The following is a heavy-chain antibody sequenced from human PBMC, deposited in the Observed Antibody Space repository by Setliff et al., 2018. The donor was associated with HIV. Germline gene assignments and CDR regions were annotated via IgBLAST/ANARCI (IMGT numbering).Heavy chain of an antibody. V-gene: IGHV4-34*01. CDR3: ARGLRSFSAKYAFDI. D-gene: IGHD3-16*02. J-gene: IGHJ3*02. CDR1: GGSFSGYY. CDR2: INHSGST. Sequence: PSETLSLTCAVYGGSFSGYYWSWIRQPPGKGLEWIGEINHSGSTNHNPSLKSRVTISEDTSKKQFSLKLSSVTAADTAVYYCARGLRSFSAKYAFDIWGQGTMVTVSS.